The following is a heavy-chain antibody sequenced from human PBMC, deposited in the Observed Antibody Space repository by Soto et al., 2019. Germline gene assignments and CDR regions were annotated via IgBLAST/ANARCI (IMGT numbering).Heavy chain of an antibody. D-gene: IGHD2-15*01. Sequence: GGSLRLSCAASGFTVSSNYMSWVRQAPGKGLEWVSVIYSGGSTYYADSVKGRFAISRDNSKNTLYLQMNSLRAEDTAVYYCARDGYCSGGSCYSNYYYGMDVWGQGTTVTVSS. CDR3: ARDGYCSGGSCYSNYYYGMDV. CDR2: IYSGGST. V-gene: IGHV3-53*01. CDR1: GFTVSSNY. J-gene: IGHJ6*02.